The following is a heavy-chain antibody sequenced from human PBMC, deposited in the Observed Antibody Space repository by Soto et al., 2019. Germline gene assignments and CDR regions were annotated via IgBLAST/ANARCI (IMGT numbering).Heavy chain of an antibody. D-gene: IGHD2-15*01. CDR1: GGSIGSFG. CDR2: IYYSGST. CDR3: ARVGGSNYYYYGMDV. Sequence: TSEPLSLTCTVAGGSIGSFGGRWIRQPPGKGLEWIGYIYYSGSTNYNPSPKSRVTISVATSKNQFSLKLSSVTAADTAVYYCARVGGSNYYYYGMDVWGHGTPVTAP. V-gene: IGHV4-59*01. J-gene: IGHJ6*02.